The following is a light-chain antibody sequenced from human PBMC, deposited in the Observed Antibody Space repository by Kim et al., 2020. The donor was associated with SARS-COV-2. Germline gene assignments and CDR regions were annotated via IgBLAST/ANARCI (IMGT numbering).Light chain of an antibody. CDR3: QAWDSSTFYV. Sequence: VSPGQHVSITCSGDKLGDKYVSWYQQRPGQSPALVIYRDNKRPSGIPERFSGSNSGNTATLTISGTHAMDEADYYCQAWDSSTFYVFGTGTKVTVL. J-gene: IGLJ1*01. CDR1: KLGDKY. CDR2: RDN. V-gene: IGLV3-1*01.